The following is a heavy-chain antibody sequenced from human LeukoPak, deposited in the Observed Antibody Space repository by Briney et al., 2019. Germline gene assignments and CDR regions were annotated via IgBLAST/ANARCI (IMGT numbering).Heavy chain of an antibody. CDR3: AKAGYSSGWSLDYFDY. CDR1: GFTFSSYA. Sequence: GGSLRLSCAASGFTFSSYAMHWVRQAPGKGLEWVAVISYDGSNKYYADSVKGRFTISRDNSKNTLYLQMNSLRTEDTALYYCAKAGYSSGWSLDYFDYWGQGTLVTVSS. D-gene: IGHD6-19*01. J-gene: IGHJ4*02. V-gene: IGHV3-30-3*01. CDR2: ISYDGSNK.